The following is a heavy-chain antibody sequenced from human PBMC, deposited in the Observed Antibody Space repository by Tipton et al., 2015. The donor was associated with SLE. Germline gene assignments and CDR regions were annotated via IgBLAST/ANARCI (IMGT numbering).Heavy chain of an antibody. J-gene: IGHJ5*02. CDR2: IYYSGST. Sequence: TLSLTCTVSGGSISSYYWSWIRQPAGKGLEWIGRIYYSGSTNYNPSLKSRVTISVDTSKNQFSLKLSSVTAADTAVYYCARGHSSSWYHRLDPWGQGTLVTVSS. D-gene: IGHD6-13*01. CDR3: ARGHSSSWYHRLDP. CDR1: GGSISSYY. V-gene: IGHV4-4*07.